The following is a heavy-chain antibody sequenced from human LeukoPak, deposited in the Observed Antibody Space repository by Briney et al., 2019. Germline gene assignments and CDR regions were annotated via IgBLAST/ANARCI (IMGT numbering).Heavy chain of an antibody. CDR2: INTDGSST. D-gene: IGHD3-3*02. CDR3: ARVSVGRYYFDN. Sequence: GGSLRLSCAVSGFTFSTYWMHWVRQVAGKGLVWVSRINTDGSSTSYADSVKGRFTISRDNAKNTLYLQMNSLRAEDTAVYYCARVSVGRYYFDNWGQGTPVTVS. CDR1: GFTFSTYW. V-gene: IGHV3-74*01. J-gene: IGHJ4*02.